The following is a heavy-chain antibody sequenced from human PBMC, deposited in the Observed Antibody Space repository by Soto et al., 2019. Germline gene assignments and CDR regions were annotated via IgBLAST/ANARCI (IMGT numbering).Heavy chain of an antibody. V-gene: IGHV1-8*01. Sequence: QVQLVQSGAEVKKPGASVKVSCKDSGYTFTRYAINWVRQATGQGLEWMGWMHPNSGNTGYAQKLQGRVTMTRITSLSTAYLELSRLRSEDTAVYYCARGRIVGYWFDTWGQGTLVTVSS. J-gene: IGHJ5*02. CDR3: ARGRIVGYWFDT. D-gene: IGHD1-26*01. CDR2: MHPNSGNT. CDR1: GYTFTRYA.